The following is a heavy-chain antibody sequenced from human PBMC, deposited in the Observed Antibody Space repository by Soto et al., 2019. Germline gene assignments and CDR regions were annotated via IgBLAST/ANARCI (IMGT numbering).Heavy chain of an antibody. CDR1: GGTFSSYA. Sequence: SVKVSCKASGGTFSSYAISWVRQAPGQGLEWMGGIIPIFGTANYAQKFQGRVTITADESTSTAYMELSSLRSGDTAVYYCARVPSPGIAAAGTQQDYWGQGTLVTVSS. J-gene: IGHJ4*02. CDR3: ARVPSPGIAAAGTQQDY. V-gene: IGHV1-69*13. CDR2: IIPIFGTA. D-gene: IGHD6-13*01.